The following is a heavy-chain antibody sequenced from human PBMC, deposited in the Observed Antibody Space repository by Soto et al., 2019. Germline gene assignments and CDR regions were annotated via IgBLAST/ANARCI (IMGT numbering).Heavy chain of an antibody. CDR1: GFTFTNYG. J-gene: IGHJ4*02. D-gene: IGHD6-25*01. Sequence: EAQLLESGGGFIQPGESLRLSCAASGFTFTNYGMSWVRQAPGKGLKWVSPINENGGRTYYADSVKGRLTISRDNSKNTLYLQMNSLRAEDTAVYYCATRGGDYWGQGTLVTVTS. V-gene: IGHV3-23*01. CDR3: ATRGGDY. CDR2: INENGGRT.